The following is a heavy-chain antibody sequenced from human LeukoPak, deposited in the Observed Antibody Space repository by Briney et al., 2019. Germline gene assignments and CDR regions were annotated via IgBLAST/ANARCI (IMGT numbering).Heavy chain of an antibody. D-gene: IGHD4-17*01. Sequence: PGGSLRLSCAASGFTFSSYGMHWVRQAPGKGLEWVAVISYDGSNKYYADSVKGRFTISRDNSKNTLYLQMNSLRAEDTAVYYCAKDYGPTTVTTRIYYYYGMDVWGQGTTVTVSS. CDR1: GFTFSSYG. CDR3: AKDYGPTTVTTRIYYYYGMDV. CDR2: ISYDGSNK. J-gene: IGHJ6*02. V-gene: IGHV3-30*18.